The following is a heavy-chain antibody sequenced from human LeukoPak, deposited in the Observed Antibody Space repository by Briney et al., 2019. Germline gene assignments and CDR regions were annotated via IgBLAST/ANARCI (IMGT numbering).Heavy chain of an antibody. D-gene: IGHD2/OR15-2a*01. V-gene: IGHV4-34*01. CDR2: INPSGSP. J-gene: IGHJ6*03. CDR3: ASVRHDPLEYYYYIDV. Sequence: PSETLSLTCAVYGDSLSRYYCTWIRQPPGKGLEWLGEINPSGSPDYSPSLKSRVTISVDTSKNQFSLRLTSVTAADTAVYYCASVRHDPLEYYYYIDVWGKATTVTVSS. CDR1: GDSLSRYY.